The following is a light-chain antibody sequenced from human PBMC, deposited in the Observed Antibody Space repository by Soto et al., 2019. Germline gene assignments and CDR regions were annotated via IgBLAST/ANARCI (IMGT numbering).Light chain of an antibody. CDR3: KEYKSWPWT. J-gene: IGKJ1*01. V-gene: IGKV3-15*01. CDR2: GAP. Sequence: IVMTKSEGTMSVYPKGIALLSCRASQSMSGTLAWYEQTPGQAPTLLNHGAPTRAPGFPARCSCSVSGTDISLTITVLQSEDCALYNCKEYKSWPWTCGQGDKVDI. CDR1: QSMSGT.